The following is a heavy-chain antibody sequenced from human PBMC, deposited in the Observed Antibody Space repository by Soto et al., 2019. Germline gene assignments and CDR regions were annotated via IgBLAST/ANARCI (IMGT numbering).Heavy chain of an antibody. CDR1: GYTFTSYD. D-gene: IGHD5-18*01. CDR2: MNPNSGNT. V-gene: IGHV1-8*01. J-gene: IGHJ6*02. CDR3: ARGGYSYGFYYYYGMDV. Sequence: ASVKVSCKASGYTFTSYDINWVRRATGQGLEWMGWMNPNSGNTGYAQKFQGRVTMTRNTSISTAYMELSSLRSEDTAVYYCARGGYSYGFYYYYGMDVWGQGTTGTVSS.